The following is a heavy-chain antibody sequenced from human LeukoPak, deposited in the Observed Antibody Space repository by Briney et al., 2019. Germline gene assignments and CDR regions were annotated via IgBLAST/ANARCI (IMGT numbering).Heavy chain of an antibody. Sequence: GGSLRLSCAASGFTFDDYGMSWVRQAPGKGLEWVSAISGSGGSTYYADSVKGRFTISRDNSKNTLYLQMNSLRAEDTAVYYCAKVVDTAMDHFDYWGQGTLVTVSS. CDR3: AKVVDTAMDHFDY. CDR1: GFTFDDYG. V-gene: IGHV3-23*01. J-gene: IGHJ4*02. D-gene: IGHD5-18*01. CDR2: ISGSGGST.